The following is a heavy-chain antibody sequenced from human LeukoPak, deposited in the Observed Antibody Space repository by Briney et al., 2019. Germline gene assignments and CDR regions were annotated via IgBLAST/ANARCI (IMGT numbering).Heavy chain of an antibody. Sequence: SETLSFTCTVSGGSISSYYWSWIRQPAGKGLEWIGRIYTSGSTNYNPSLKSRVTMSVDTSKNQFSLKLSSVTAADTAVYYCARYRPGSVVTVYDAFDIWGQGTMVTVSS. V-gene: IGHV4-4*07. J-gene: IGHJ3*02. CDR1: GGSISSYY. D-gene: IGHD2-21*02. CDR3: ARYRPGSVVTVYDAFDI. CDR2: IYTSGST.